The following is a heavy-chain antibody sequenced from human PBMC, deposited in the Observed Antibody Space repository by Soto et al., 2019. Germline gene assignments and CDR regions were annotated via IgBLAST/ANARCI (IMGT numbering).Heavy chain of an antibody. V-gene: IGHV3-21*06. CDR3: VVLFDWSLFFGGGGYF. Sequence: EVHVVESGGGPVKSGGSLRLSCTASGFTFNTHAMNWVRQAPGKGLEWVASISSTGASTSYAESVRGRFTMSRDNIRSSVYLQMSRLRAEDAAVYYCVVLFDWSLFFGGGGYFWGQGTLVTVSS. CDR2: ISSTGAST. J-gene: IGHJ4*02. CDR1: GFTFNTHA. D-gene: IGHD3-9*01.